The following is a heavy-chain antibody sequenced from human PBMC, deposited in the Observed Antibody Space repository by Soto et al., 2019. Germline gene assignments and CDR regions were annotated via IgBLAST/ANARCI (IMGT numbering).Heavy chain of an antibody. CDR3: ARVNPGNNLYYFNGMDV. CDR2: ISYEGSNK. V-gene: IGHV3-30-3*01. D-gene: IGHD1-1*01. CDR1: GFTFDTYG. J-gene: IGHJ6*02. Sequence: GGSLRLSCAASGFTFDTYGIHWVRQAPGKGLEWVALISYEGSNKYYSDSVKGRFTISRDNSKSTLFLHMNSLRVEDTGVYYCARVNPGNNLYYFNGMDVWGQGTTVTVSS.